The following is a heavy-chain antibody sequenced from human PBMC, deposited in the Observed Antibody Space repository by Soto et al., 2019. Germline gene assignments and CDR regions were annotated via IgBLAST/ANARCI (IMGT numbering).Heavy chain of an antibody. CDR2: TYYRSKWFN. J-gene: IGHJ4*02. Sequence: QVHLQQSGPGLVKPSQTLSLTCTISGDSVSSNTAAWNWIRQSPSRGLEWLGRTYYRSKWFNDYALSVKSRITISPDTSKNQFSLQLNSVTPEDTAVYYCARLNCIITICSVDYWGQGTLVTVSS. V-gene: IGHV6-1*01. D-gene: IGHD2-2*01. CDR3: ARLNCIITICSVDY. CDR1: GDSVSSNTAA.